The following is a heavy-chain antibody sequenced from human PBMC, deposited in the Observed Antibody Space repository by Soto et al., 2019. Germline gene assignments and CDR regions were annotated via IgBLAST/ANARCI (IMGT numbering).Heavy chain of an antibody. Sequence: SQTLSLTCAISGDSVSTTSSAWNWIRQSPSRGLEWLGRTYYRSKWYNDYAVSVRSRITISPDTSKNHLSLQLNSVTPEDTAVYYCARDGPGPGYHFDYWGQGTQVTVSS. CDR3: ARDGPGPGYHFDY. CDR1: GDSVSTTSSA. D-gene: IGHD5-18*01. CDR2: TYYRSKWYN. V-gene: IGHV6-1*01. J-gene: IGHJ4*02.